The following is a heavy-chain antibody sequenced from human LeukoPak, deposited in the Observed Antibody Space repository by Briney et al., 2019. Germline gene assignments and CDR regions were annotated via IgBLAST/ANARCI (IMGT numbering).Heavy chain of an antibody. J-gene: IGHJ4*02. V-gene: IGHV1-3*03. CDR1: GYTFTTYA. CDR2: INAGNGNT. CDR3: ARDSGSYFDY. D-gene: IGHD6-19*01. Sequence: GASVKVSCKVSGYTFTTYAMHWVRQAPGQRLEWMGWINAGNGNTKHSQEFQGRVTITRDTSASTAYMELSSLRSEDTAVYYCARDSGSYFDYWGQGTLVTVSS.